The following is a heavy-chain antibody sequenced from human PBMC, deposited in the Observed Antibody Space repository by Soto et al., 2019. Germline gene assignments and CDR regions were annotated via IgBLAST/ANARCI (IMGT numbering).Heavy chain of an antibody. CDR2: IDWDDDK. V-gene: IGHV2-70*01. J-gene: IGHJ6*02. CDR1: GFSLSTSEMC. D-gene: IGHD2-15*01. CDR3: AREQVVVAATPGYYYYGMDV. Sequence: SGPTLVNPTQTLTLTCTFSGFSLSTSEMCVSWIRQPPGKALEWLALIDWDDDKYYSTSLKTRLTISKDTSKNQVVLTMTNMDPADTATYYCAREQVVVAATPGYYYYGMDVWGQGTTVTVSS.